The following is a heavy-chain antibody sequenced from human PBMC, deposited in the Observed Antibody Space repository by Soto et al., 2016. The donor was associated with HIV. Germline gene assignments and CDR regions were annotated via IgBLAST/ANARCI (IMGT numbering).Heavy chain of an antibody. Sequence: QVHLQQWGAGLLKPSETLSLTCTVYGGSLRGYYWSWIRQPPGKGLEWIGEINHSGSTNYIPSLKSRVMISVDTSKNEFSLKLRSVTAADTAVYYCARQDISIFGVVKNWFDPWGQGTRSPSP. J-gene: IGHJ5*02. CDR1: GGSLRGYY. D-gene: IGHD3-3*01. V-gene: IGHV4-34*01. CDR3: ARQDISIFGVVKNWFDP. CDR2: INHSGST.